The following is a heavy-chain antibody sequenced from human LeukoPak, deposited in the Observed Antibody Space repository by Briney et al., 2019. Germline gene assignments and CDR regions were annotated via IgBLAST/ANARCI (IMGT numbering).Heavy chain of an antibody. CDR1: GFRFSDYD. V-gene: IGHV3-11*01. J-gene: IGHJ4*02. Sequence: GGSLRLSCSASGFRFSDYDMGWIRQTSRKGLEWVSYTGTNGVALFYEDSVRGRFTISRDNAKNSLYLQMNRLRAEDTALYFCARVGLLGYVSGIFDFWGQGGLVTVSS. CDR3: ARVGLLGYVSGIFDF. CDR2: TGTNGVAL. D-gene: IGHD3-10*02.